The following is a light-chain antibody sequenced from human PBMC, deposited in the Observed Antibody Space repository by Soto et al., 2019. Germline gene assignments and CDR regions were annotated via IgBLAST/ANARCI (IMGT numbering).Light chain of an antibody. CDR1: SSNIGRNT. V-gene: IGLV1-44*01. CDR3: AAWDDSLNGHVV. Sequence: QSVLTQPPSASGTPGQRVTISCSGSSSNIGRNTVNWYQQLPGTAPKLLIYGNNQRPSGVPARISGSKSGTSASLAISGLQSEDEAEYYCAAWDDSLNGHVVFGGGTKVTVL. CDR2: GNN. J-gene: IGLJ2*01.